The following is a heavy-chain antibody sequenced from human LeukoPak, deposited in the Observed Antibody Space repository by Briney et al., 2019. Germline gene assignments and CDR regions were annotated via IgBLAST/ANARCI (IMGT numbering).Heavy chain of an antibody. V-gene: IGHV4-59*02. J-gene: IGHJ4*02. CDR1: GXSVSSYY. CDR2: IHHSGGT. Sequence: SETLSLTCTVSGXSVSSYYWSWIRQSPGKGLEWIGYIHHSGGTNYNPSLKSRAAISVETSKNQFSLKLRSVTAADTAVYYCARDGASGVDIVAHTFDYWGQGTLVTVSS. D-gene: IGHD5-12*01. CDR3: ARDGASGVDIVAHTFDY.